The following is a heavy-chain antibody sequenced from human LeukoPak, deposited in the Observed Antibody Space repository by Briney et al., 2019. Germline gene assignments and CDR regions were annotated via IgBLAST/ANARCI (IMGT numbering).Heavy chain of an antibody. Sequence: GGSLRLSCAASGFTFSSYAMHWVRQAPGKGLEYVSAISSNGGSTYYANSVKGRFTISRDNSKNTLYLQMGSLRAEDMAVYYCARGGVWEQLLEGTDYWGQGTLVTVSS. V-gene: IGHV3-64*01. CDR2: ISSNGGST. CDR1: GFTFSSYA. J-gene: IGHJ4*02. D-gene: IGHD6-13*01. CDR3: ARGGVWEQLLEGTDY.